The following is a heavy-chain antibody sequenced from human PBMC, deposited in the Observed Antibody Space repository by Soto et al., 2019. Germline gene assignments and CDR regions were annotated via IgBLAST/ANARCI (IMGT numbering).Heavy chain of an antibody. CDR1: GYIFPSYY. V-gene: IGHV1-46*01. Sequence: ASVKVSCKASGYIFPSYYMHWVRQAPGQGLEWMGIINPSGGSTSYAQKFQGRVTITADKSTSTAYMELSSLRSEDTAVYYCARDQLFGVAPFDYWGQGTLVTVSS. D-gene: IGHD3-3*01. CDR2: INPSGGST. CDR3: ARDQLFGVAPFDY. J-gene: IGHJ4*02.